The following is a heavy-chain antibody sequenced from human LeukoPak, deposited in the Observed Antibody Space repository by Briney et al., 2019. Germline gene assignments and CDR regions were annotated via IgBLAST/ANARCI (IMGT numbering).Heavy chain of an antibody. Sequence: SVKVSCKASGGTFSSYAISWARQAPGQGLEWMGGIIPIFGTANYAQKFQGRVTITTDESTSTAYMELSSLRSEDTAVYYCARDRGYCTNGVCYEYYYYYYMDVWGKGTTVTVSS. CDR1: GGTFSSYA. CDR2: IIPIFGTA. CDR3: ARDRGYCTNGVCYEYYYYYYMDV. J-gene: IGHJ6*03. D-gene: IGHD2-8*01. V-gene: IGHV1-69*05.